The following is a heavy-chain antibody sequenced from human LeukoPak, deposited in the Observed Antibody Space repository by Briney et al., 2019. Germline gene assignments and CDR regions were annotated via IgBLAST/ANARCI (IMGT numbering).Heavy chain of an antibody. CDR2: ISESGGST. CDR1: GFTFRIYA. V-gene: IGHV3-23*01. Sequence: GGSLRLSCAASGFTFRIYAMSWVRHAPGKGLEWGSTISESGGSTYYADSVKGRFTISRDNSKNTLYLQMNSLRAEDTAVYYCAKRSYGFSYYFDYWGQGTLVTVSS. D-gene: IGHD5-18*01. J-gene: IGHJ4*02. CDR3: AKRSYGFSYYFDY.